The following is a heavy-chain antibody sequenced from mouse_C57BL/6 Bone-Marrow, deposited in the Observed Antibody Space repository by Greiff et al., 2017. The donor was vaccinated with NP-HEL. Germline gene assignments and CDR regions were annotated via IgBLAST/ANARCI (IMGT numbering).Heavy chain of an antibody. Sequence: EVKLMESGEGLVKPGGSLKLSCAASGFTFSSYAMSWVRQTPEKRLEWVAYISSGGDYIYYADTVKGRFTISRDNARNTLYLQMSSLKSEDTAMYYCTRDGLGRRRYYFDYWGQGTTLTVSS. J-gene: IGHJ2*01. CDR2: ISSGGDYI. D-gene: IGHD4-1*01. V-gene: IGHV5-9-1*02. CDR1: GFTFSSYA. CDR3: TRDGLGRRRYYFDY.